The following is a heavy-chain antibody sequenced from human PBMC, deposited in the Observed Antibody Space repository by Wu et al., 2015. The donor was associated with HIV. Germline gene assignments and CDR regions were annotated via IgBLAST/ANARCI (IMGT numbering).Heavy chain of an antibody. CDR1: GYTSNTYY. J-gene: IGHJ6*02. CDR2: INPNSGGT. D-gene: IGHD2-21*02. V-gene: IGHV1-2*02. Sequence: QVQLVQSGPEMKEPGASVKVSCKASGYTSNTYYMHWVRQAPGQGLEWMGWINPNSGGTNYAESFQGRVTMTRDTSISTAYMELSGLRSDDTAVYYCASPDLYCGGDCYPYGMDVWGQGTTVTVSS. CDR3: ASPDLYCGGDCYPYGMDV.